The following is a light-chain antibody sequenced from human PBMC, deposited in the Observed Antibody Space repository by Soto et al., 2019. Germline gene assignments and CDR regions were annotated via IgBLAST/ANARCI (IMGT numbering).Light chain of an antibody. Sequence: DIQMTQSPSTLSASVGDRVTITCRASQSISSWLAWYQQKPGKAPKLLIYKASSLESGVPSRFSGSGSGTEFTLSISSLQPDDFAPYYCQQYKSYSSLTFGGGTKVEIK. CDR1: QSISSW. CDR3: QQYKSYSSLT. CDR2: KAS. V-gene: IGKV1-5*03. J-gene: IGKJ4*01.